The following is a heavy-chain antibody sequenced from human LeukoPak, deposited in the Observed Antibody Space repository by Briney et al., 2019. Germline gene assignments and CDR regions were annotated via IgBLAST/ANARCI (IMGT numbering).Heavy chain of an antibody. CDR2: IYTSGST. CDR3: ARGSRYHLFFDY. CDR1: GGSISSGSYY. D-gene: IGHD3-22*01. V-gene: IGHV4-61*02. Sequence: SETLSLTCTVSGGSISSGSYYWSWIRQPAGKGLEWIGRIYTSGSTNYNPSLKSRVTISVDTSKNQFSLKLSSVTAADTAVYYCARGSRYHLFFDYWGQGTLVTVSS. J-gene: IGHJ4*02.